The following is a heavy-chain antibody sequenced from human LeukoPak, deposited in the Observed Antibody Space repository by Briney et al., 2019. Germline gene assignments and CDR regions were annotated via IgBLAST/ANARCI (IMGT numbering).Heavy chain of an antibody. J-gene: IGHJ4*02. CDR1: GFTFSSYA. V-gene: IGHV3-23*01. CDR3: AKVTTVVVVTGSLIDY. CDR2: ISGSGGGT. Sequence: GGSLRLSCAASGFTFSSYAMSWVRQAPGKGLEWVSAISGSGGGTYYADSVKGRFTISRDNSKNTVNLQMNSLRAEDTAIYYCAKVTTVVVVTGSLIDYWGQGTLVTVSS. D-gene: IGHD4-23*01.